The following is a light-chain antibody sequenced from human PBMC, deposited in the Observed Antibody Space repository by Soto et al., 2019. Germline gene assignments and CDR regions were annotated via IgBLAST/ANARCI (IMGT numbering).Light chain of an antibody. CDR1: QSLNSNS. CDR3: QQYGGSPRT. Sequence: EIVLTQSPGTLSLSPGERATLSCRASQSLNSNSLAWYQQKPGQAPRLLIYGASTRATGTPDRFSGSGSGTDFTLSISRLEPEDFAVYYCQQYGGSPRTFGQGTKVEVK. V-gene: IGKV3-20*01. CDR2: GAS. J-gene: IGKJ1*01.